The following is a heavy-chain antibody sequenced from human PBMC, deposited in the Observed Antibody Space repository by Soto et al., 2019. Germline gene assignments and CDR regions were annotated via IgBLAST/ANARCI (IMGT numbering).Heavy chain of an antibody. J-gene: IGHJ6*03. CDR3: ARHYGYYSHYMDV. CDR1: GDSISNNNFY. D-gene: IGHD3-10*01. Sequence: SETLSLTCTVSGDSISNNNFYWGWIRRPPGKGLEWIGSIYYSGSTYYNPSLKSRVTISVDTSNNQLSLKLSSVTAADTAVYYCARHYGYYSHYMDVWTKGTTVTVSS. CDR2: IYYSGST. V-gene: IGHV4-39*01.